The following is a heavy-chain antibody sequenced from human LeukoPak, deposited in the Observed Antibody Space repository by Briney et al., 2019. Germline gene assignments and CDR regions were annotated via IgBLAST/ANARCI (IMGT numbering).Heavy chain of an antibody. D-gene: IGHD1-26*01. Sequence: GGSLRLSCAASGFTFSSYSMNWVRQAPWKGLEWVSSISSRSDYIYYADSVKGRFTISRDNAKNSLYLQMNSLRAEDTAVYYCASQIVGAVDYWGQGTLVTVSS. CDR2: ISSRSDYI. CDR3: ASQIVGAVDY. CDR1: GFTFSSYS. V-gene: IGHV3-21*01. J-gene: IGHJ4*02.